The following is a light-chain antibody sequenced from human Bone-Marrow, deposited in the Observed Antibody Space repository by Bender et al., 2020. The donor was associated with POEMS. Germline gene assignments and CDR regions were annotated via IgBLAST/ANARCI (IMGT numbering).Light chain of an antibody. CDR2: DVT. CDR3: QSYDNSLGGWV. CDR1: NSDLGSYNL. Sequence: QSALTQPASVSGSPGQSITISCTGSNSDLGSYNLVSWYQHHPGKAPKLLIYDVTKRPSGVSNRFSGSKSGTSASLAITGLQAEDEGDYYCQSYDNSLGGWVFGGGTKLTVL. J-gene: IGLJ3*02. V-gene: IGLV2-14*02.